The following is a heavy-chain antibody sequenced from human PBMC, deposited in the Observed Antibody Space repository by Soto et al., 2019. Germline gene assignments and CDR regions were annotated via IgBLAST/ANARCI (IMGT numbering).Heavy chain of an antibody. V-gene: IGHV3-30-3*01. Sequence: QVQLVESGGGVVQPGRSLRLSCAASGFTFSSYAMHWVRQAPGKGLEWVAVISYDGSNKYYADSVKGRFTISRDNSKNTQYLQMNSLRAEDTAVYYCARDLSDIVVVNAIPYYYYGMDVWGQGTPVTVSS. D-gene: IGHD2-21*01. J-gene: IGHJ6*02. CDR2: ISYDGSNK. CDR1: GFTFSSYA. CDR3: ARDLSDIVVVNAIPYYYYGMDV.